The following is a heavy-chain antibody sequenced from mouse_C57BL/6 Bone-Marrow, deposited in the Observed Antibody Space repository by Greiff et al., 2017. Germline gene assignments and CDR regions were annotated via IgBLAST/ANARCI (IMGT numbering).Heavy chain of an antibody. CDR2: IRNKANGYTT. Sequence: EVQLVESGGGLVQPGGSLSLSCAASGFTFTDYYMSWVRQPPGKALEWLGFIRNKANGYTTEYSASVKGRFTISRDNSQSILYLQMNALRAEDSATYYCARYMGGLFDYWGQGTTLTVSS. J-gene: IGHJ2*01. V-gene: IGHV7-3*01. CDR3: ARYMGGLFDY. D-gene: IGHD1-1*02. CDR1: GFTFTDYY.